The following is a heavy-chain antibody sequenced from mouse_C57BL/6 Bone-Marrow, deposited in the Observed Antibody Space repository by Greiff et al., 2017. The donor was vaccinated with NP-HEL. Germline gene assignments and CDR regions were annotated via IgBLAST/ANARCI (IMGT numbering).Heavy chain of an antibody. CDR3: AKLERYYYAMDY. CDR1: GFTFSDYG. CDR2: ISNLAYSI. J-gene: IGHJ4*01. V-gene: IGHV5-15*01. Sequence: EVKLVESGGGLVQPGGSLKLSCAASGFTFSDYGMAWVRQAPRKGPEWVAFISNLAYSIYYADTVTGRFTISRENAKNTLYLEMSSLRSEDTAMYYCAKLERYYYAMDYWGQGTSVTVSS.